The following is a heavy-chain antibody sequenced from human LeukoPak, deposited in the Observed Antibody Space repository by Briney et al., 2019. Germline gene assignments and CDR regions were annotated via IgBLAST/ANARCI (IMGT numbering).Heavy chain of an antibody. J-gene: IGHJ4*02. V-gene: IGHV3-30*03. CDR1: GFTFSTYG. Sequence: GGPLRLSCAASGFTFSTYGMHWVRQAPGKGLEWVAVLSYDGSNKYYADSVKGRFTISRDNSKNTLYLQMDSLRPEDTAVYYCARAMTAMVLDYWGQGTLVTVSS. CDR3: ARAMTAMVLDY. D-gene: IGHD5-18*01. CDR2: LSYDGSNK.